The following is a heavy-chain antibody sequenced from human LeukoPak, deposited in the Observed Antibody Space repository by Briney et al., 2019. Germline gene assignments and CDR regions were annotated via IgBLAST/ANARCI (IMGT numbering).Heavy chain of an antibody. D-gene: IGHD2-21*02. V-gene: IGHV3-20*04. CDR3: GRDIVDGGDDY. J-gene: IGHJ4*02. CDR1: GFTFEDYG. CDR2: INWNGIIK. Sequence: PGGSLRLSCAVSGFTFEDYGMSWVRQGPGKGLEWVAGINWNGIIKRYGDSVRGRFTISRDNAKNSVSLQMNSLRAEDTAVYYCGRDIVDGGDDYWGQGTLVTVSS.